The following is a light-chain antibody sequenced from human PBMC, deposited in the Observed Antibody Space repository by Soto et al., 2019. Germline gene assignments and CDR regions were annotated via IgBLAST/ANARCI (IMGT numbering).Light chain of an antibody. V-gene: IGKV1-9*01. J-gene: IGKJ1*01. CDR3: HQYYNRPPWT. Sequence: IQLTQSPSSLSASVGDRVTITCRASQDSTKYLAWYQQKPGKAPNLLIYDASTLHSGVPSRFRGSRSGTDFTLTISSLQPEDSATYYCHQYYNRPPWTFGQGTKVDIK. CDR2: DAS. CDR1: QDSTKY.